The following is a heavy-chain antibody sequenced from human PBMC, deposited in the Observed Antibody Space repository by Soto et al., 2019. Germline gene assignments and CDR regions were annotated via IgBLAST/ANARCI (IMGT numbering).Heavy chain of an antibody. CDR1: GGSGSGYH. CDR2: IYHSGTT. J-gene: IGHJ4*02. CDR3: ARGQTNIWYFDH. Sequence: QVQLQESGPRLVKPSETLSLTCTVSGGSGSGYHWNWVRQPPGKTLEWIGHIYHSGTTNYNPSLKSVITISIDTSKNQFSLKMNSVTAADTAVYYCARGQTNIWYFDHWGQGTLVTVSS. V-gene: IGHV4-59*02.